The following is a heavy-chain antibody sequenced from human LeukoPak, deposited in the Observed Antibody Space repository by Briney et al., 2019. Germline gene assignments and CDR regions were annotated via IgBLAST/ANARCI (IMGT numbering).Heavy chain of an antibody. Sequence: GGSLRLSCAASGFTFSSYWMHWVRQAPGKGLVWVSRINSDGSSTSYADSVKGRFTISRDNAKNTLYLQMNSLRAEDTAVYYCAKDKGSRSFDYWGQGTLVTVSS. V-gene: IGHV3-74*01. CDR3: AKDKGSRSFDY. CDR2: INSDGSST. CDR1: GFTFSSYW. J-gene: IGHJ4*02.